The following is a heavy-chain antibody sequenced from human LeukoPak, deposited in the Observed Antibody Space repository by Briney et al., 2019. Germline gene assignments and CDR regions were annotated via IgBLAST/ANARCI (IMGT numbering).Heavy chain of an antibody. CDR3: ARRIAVAGTVAFDI. CDR1: GFTFSSYS. J-gene: IGHJ3*02. CDR2: ISSSSSYI. D-gene: IGHD6-19*01. V-gene: IGHV3-21*01. Sequence: GGSLRLSCAASGFTFSSYSMNWVRQAPGKGLEWVSSISSSSSYIYYADSVKGRFTISRDNAKNSLYLQMNSLRAEDTAVYYCARRIAVAGTVAFDIWGQGTMVTVSS.